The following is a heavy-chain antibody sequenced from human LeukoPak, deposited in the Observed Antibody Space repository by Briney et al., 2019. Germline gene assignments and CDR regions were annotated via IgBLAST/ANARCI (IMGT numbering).Heavy chain of an antibody. V-gene: IGHV3-9*01. Sequence: PGGSLRLSCAASGFTFDDDAMHWVRQAPGKGLGWVSGISWISGSIGYADSVKGRFTISRDNAKNSLYLQMNSLRAEDTALYYCAKGHTYYYDSSGYYQPLDYWGQGTLVTVSS. CDR2: ISWISGSI. J-gene: IGHJ4*02. CDR3: AKGHTYYYDSSGYYQPLDY. CDR1: GFTFDDDA. D-gene: IGHD3-22*01.